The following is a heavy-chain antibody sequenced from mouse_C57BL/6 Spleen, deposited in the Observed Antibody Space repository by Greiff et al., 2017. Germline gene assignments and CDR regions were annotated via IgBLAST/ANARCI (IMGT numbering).Heavy chain of an antibody. CDR3: AREGAVLADLDY. J-gene: IGHJ2*01. Sequence: VQLQQSGPELVKPGASVKISCKASGYSFTSYCINWVKQRPGQGLEWIGWIYPGSGNTKYNEKFKGKATLTADTSSSTAYMQLSILTSEDAAVDDCAREGAVLADLDYWGQGTTLTVSS. D-gene: IGHD1-1*01. CDR2: IYPGSGNT. V-gene: IGHV1-66*01. CDR1: GYSFTSYC.